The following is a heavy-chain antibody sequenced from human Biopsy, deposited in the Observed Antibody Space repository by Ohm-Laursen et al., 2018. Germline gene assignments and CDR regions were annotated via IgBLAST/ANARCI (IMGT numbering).Heavy chain of an antibody. CDR3: AKGRHTLLDAFDF. CDR2: INLDGSEK. V-gene: IGHV3-7*01. Sequence: SLRLSCAAPGFTFSSYCMGWVRQAPGKGLEWVASINLDGSEKYYVDSVKGRFTMSRDNAKNSLYLQMNSLGAEDTAVYYCAKGRHTLLDAFDFRGQGTLVTVSS. CDR1: GFTFSSYC. D-gene: IGHD2/OR15-2a*01. J-gene: IGHJ3*01.